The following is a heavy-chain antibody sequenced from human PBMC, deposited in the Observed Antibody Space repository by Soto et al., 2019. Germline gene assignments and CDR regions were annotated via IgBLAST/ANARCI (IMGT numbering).Heavy chain of an antibody. Sequence: VQLQESGPGLVKPSETLSLTCTVSGGSVNSYYWNWIRQPPGKGLEWIGYMYYRGITKYNPYFQSRVTISIDTSKSQFSLKLNSVTAADTAVYYCATTGGYSFGDMGVDPWGQGTLVTVSS. V-gene: IGHV4-59*02. J-gene: IGHJ5*02. D-gene: IGHD5-18*01. CDR3: ATTGGYSFGDMGVDP. CDR2: MYYRGIT. CDR1: GGSVNSYY.